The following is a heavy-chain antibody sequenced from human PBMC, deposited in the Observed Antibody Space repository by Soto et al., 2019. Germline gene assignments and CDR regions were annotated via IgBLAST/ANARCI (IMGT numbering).Heavy chain of an antibody. CDR1: GGTFSSYA. V-gene: IGHV1-69*01. D-gene: IGHD2-21*02. J-gene: IGHJ6*02. CDR3: ASQPHIVVVTATLYYYYGMDV. CDR2: IIPIFGTA. Sequence: QVQLVQSGAEVKKPGSSVKVSCKASGGTFSSYAISWVRQAPGQGLVWMGGIIPIFGTANYAQKFQGRVTITADESTSTAYMELSSLRSEDTAVYYCASQPHIVVVTATLYYYYGMDVWGQGTTVTVSS.